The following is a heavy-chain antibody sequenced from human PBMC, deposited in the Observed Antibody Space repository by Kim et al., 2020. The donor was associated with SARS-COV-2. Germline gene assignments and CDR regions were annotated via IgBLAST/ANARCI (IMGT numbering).Heavy chain of an antibody. J-gene: IGHJ2*01. CDR2: IYYSGST. CDR3: ARLGTYCSSTSCYLLWYFDL. CDR1: GGSISSYY. Sequence: SETLSLTCTVSGGSISSYYWSWIRQPPGKGLEWIGYIYYSGSTNYNPSLKSRVTISVDTSKNQFSLKLSSVTAADTAVYYCARLGTYCSSTSCYLLWYFDLWGRGTLVTVSS. D-gene: IGHD2-2*01. V-gene: IGHV4-59*01.